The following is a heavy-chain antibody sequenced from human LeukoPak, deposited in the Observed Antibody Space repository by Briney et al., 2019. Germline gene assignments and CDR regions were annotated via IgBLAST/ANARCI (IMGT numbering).Heavy chain of an antibody. CDR2: IIPIFGTA. Sequence: SVKVSCKASGGTFNSYAISWVRQAPGQGLEWMGGIIPIFGTANYAQKFQGRVTITTDESTSTAYMELSSLRSEDTAVYYCARVHRSALTTVITPWYYYMDVWGKGTTVTVSS. CDR3: ARVHRSALTTVITPWYYYMDV. D-gene: IGHD4-17*01. J-gene: IGHJ6*03. CDR1: GGTFNSYA. V-gene: IGHV1-69*05.